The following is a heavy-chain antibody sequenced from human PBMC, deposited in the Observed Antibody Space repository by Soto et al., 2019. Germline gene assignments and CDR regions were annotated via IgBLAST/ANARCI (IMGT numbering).Heavy chain of an antibody. Sequence: GESLKISCKGSGYSFTSYWLGWVRQMPGKGLDRMGIIYPGDSDTRYSPSFQGHVTTSAEKSITTAYLQWSSLKASDTAMYYCAIPDYYYSSASVWGQGTMVTVSS. CDR3: AIPDYYYSSASV. CDR1: GYSFTSYW. J-gene: IGHJ3*01. D-gene: IGHD3-22*01. CDR2: IYPGDSDT. V-gene: IGHV5-51*01.